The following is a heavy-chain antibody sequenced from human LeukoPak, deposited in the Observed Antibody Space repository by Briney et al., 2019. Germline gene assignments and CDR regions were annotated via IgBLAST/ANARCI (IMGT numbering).Heavy chain of an antibody. CDR2: IYTSGST. CDR1: GGSISSSSYY. V-gene: IGHV4-61*02. D-gene: IGHD2-2*01. J-gene: IGHJ4*02. Sequence: PSETLSLTCTVSGGSISSSSYYWSWIRQPAGKGLEWIGRIYTSGSTNYNPSLKSRVTMSVDTSKNQFSLKLSSVTAADTAVYYCARELPAAKTFDYWGQGSLVTVSS. CDR3: ARELPAAKTFDY.